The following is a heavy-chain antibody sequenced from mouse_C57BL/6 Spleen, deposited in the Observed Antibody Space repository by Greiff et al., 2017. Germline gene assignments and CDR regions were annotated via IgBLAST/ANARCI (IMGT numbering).Heavy chain of an antibody. J-gene: IGHJ3*01. CDR1: GFTFSSYA. D-gene: IGHD1-1*01. CDR2: ISSGGDYI. Sequence: EVQLVESGEGLVKPGGSLKLSCAASGFTFSSYAMSWVRQTPEKRLEWVAYISSGGDYIYYADTVKGRFTISRDNARNTLYLQMSSLKSEDTAMYYCTREITTVVPTGFAYWGQGTLVTVSA. V-gene: IGHV5-9-1*02. CDR3: TREITTVVPTGFAY.